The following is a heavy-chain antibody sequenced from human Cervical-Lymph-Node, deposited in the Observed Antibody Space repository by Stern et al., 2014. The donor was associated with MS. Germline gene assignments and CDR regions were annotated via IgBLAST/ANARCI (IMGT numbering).Heavy chain of an antibody. CDR2: IRPSGDTI. V-gene: IGHV3-11*01. Sequence: QVQLVESGGGLVKPGGSLRLSCAASGFSFSDQFMSWIRQAPGKGLEWLSYIRPSGDTIYYADSVKGRFTVSRDNAKNLLYLQMNSLRAEDTAVYYCVKDGSYYRNWGQGTLVTVSS. CDR1: GFSFSDQF. D-gene: IGHD1-26*01. J-gene: IGHJ4*02. CDR3: VKDGSYYRN.